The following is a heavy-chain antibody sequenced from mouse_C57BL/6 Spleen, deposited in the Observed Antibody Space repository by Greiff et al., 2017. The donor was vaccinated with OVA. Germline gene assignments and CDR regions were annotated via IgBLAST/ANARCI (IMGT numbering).Heavy chain of an antibody. J-gene: IGHJ4*01. D-gene: IGHD1-1*01. CDR1: GYSITSGYY. Sequence: DVHLVESGPGLVKPSQSLSLTCSVTGYSITSGYYWNWIRQFPGNKLEWMGYISYDGSNNYNPSLKNRISITRDTSKNQFFLKLNSVTTEDTATYYCARESIYYYGSNAMDYWGQGTSVTVSS. CDR2: ISYDGSN. CDR3: ARESIYYYGSNAMDY. V-gene: IGHV3-6*01.